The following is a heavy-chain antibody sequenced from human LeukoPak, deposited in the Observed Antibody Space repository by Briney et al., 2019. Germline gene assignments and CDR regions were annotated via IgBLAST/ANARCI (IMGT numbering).Heavy chain of an antibody. CDR1: GGSISSGGYY. J-gene: IGHJ4*02. D-gene: IGHD4-17*01. CDR3: ARVHNDYVYYFDY. Sequence: SETLSLTCTVSGGSISSGGYYWSWIRQHPGKGLEWIGYIYYSGSTYYNPSLKSRVTISVDTSKNQFSLKLSSVTVADTAVYYCARVHNDYVYYFDYWGQGTLVTVSS. V-gene: IGHV4-31*03. CDR2: IYYSGST.